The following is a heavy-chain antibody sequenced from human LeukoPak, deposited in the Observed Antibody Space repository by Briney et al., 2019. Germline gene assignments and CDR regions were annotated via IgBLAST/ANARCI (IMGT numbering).Heavy chain of an antibody. D-gene: IGHD2-2*01. Sequence: GRSLRLSCAAPGFSFSDHYMSWIRQAPGKGLEWVSYMSSSDNPIYYADSVKGRFTISRDNAKNSLYLQMNNLRAEDTAVYYCARDRVGSSTSCYDYWGQGTLVTVSS. V-gene: IGHV3-11*01. CDR2: MSSSDNPI. J-gene: IGHJ4*02. CDR3: ARDRVGSSTSCYDY. CDR1: GFSFSDHY.